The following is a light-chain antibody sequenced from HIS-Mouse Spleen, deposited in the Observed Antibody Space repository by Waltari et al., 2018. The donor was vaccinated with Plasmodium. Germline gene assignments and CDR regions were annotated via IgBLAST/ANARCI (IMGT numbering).Light chain of an antibody. J-gene: IGLJ3*02. CDR2: LNSDGSH. CDR1: SGHSSYA. Sequence: QLVLTQSPSASASLGASVKLTCTLSSGHSSYAIAWHQQQPEKGPRYLMKLNSDGSHSKGDGSADRVSGSSSGAERYLTVSSLQSEDEADYYCQTWGTGIQVFGGGTKLTVL. CDR3: QTWGTGIQV. V-gene: IGLV4-69*01.